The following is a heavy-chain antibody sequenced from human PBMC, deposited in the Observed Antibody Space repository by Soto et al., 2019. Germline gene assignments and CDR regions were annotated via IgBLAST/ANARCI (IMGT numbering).Heavy chain of an antibody. Sequence: GGSPRLSCAASGFTFSGSAMHWVRQASGKGLEWVGRIRSKANSYATAYAASVKGRFTISRDDSKNTAYLQMNSLKTEDTAVYYCTSRFAFGGVIAHDYWGQGTLVTVSS. CDR2: IRSKANSYAT. V-gene: IGHV3-73*01. J-gene: IGHJ4*02. D-gene: IGHD3-16*02. CDR1: GFTFSGSA. CDR3: TSRFAFGGVIAHDY.